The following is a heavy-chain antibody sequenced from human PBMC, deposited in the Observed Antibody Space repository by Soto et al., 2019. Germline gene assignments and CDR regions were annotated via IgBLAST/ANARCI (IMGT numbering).Heavy chain of an antibody. CDR2: IVVGSGNT. CDR3: AARGYYGSGLRYFDY. CDR1: GFTFTSSA. V-gene: IGHV1-58*02. Sequence: QLQLVQPGPEVKKPGTSVKVSCKASGFTFTSSAMQWVRQARGQRLEGIGWIVVGSGNTNYAQKFQERVTITRDMSTSTAYMELSSLRSEDTAVYYCAARGYYGSGLRYFDYWGQGTLVTVSS. J-gene: IGHJ4*02. D-gene: IGHD3-10*01.